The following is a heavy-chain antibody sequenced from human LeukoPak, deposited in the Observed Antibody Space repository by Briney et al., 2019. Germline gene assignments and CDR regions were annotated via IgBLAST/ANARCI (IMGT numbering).Heavy chain of an antibody. Sequence: GGSLRLSCTASGFTLSSYWMSWVRQAPGKGLEWVANIKKDGSEKYYVDSVKGRFAISRDNGKTSLYLQMNSLRAEDSAVYYCARHLSGVSGYTYGRGIDYWGQGTLVTVSS. V-gene: IGHV3-7*01. CDR3: ARHLSGVSGYTYGRGIDY. CDR1: GFTLSSYW. CDR2: IKKDGSEK. J-gene: IGHJ4*02. D-gene: IGHD5-18*01.